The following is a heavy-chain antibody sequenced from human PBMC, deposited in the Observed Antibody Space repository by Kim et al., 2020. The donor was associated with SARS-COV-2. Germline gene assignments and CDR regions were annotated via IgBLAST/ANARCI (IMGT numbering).Heavy chain of an antibody. CDR3: AKDLSGVDCTTSACYASGMDV. V-gene: IGHV3-9*01. D-gene: IGHD2-2*01. CDR2: ISWRGDNI. Sequence: GGSLRLSCAASGFTFSEYAMHWVRLAPGKGLEWVAGISWRGDNIYYADSVKGRFTISRDNARNSLYLEMTGLRPEDTAVYYCAKDLSGVDCTTSACYASGMDVWGRGTTVVVS. J-gene: IGHJ6*02. CDR1: GFTFSEYA.